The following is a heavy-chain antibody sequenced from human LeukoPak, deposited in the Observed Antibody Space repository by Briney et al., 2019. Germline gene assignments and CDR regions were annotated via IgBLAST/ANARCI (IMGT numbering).Heavy chain of an antibody. V-gene: IGHV1-2*02. CDR1: GYTFTGYY. J-gene: IGHJ3*02. Sequence: ASVKVSCKASGYTFTGYYMHWVRQAPGQGLEWMGWINPNGGGTNYAQKFQGRVTMTRDTSISTAYMELSRLRSDDTAVYYCAREGAYYDSSGYQNAFDIWGQGTMVTVSS. D-gene: IGHD3-22*01. CDR2: INPNGGGT. CDR3: AREGAYYDSSGYQNAFDI.